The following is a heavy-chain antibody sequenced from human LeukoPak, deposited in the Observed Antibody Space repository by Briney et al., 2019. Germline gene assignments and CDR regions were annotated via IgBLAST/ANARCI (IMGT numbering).Heavy chain of an antibody. Sequence: PSETLSLTCTVSGGSISSYYWSWIRQPPGKGLEWIGYIYYSGSTNYNPSLKSRVTISVDTSKNQFSLKLSSVTAADTAVYYCARVSRGIVATIRSYYYYMDVWGKGTTVTVSS. D-gene: IGHD5-12*01. J-gene: IGHJ6*03. V-gene: IGHV4-59*01. CDR1: GGSISSYY. CDR3: ARVSRGIVATIRSYYYYMDV. CDR2: IYYSGST.